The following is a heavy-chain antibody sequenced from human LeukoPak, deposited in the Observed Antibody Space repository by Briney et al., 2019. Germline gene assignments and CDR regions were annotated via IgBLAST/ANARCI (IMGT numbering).Heavy chain of an antibody. D-gene: IGHD1-26*01. CDR3: AGDRGSGSSCDY. Sequence: ASVKVSCKASGYTFTGYYMHWVRQAPGQGLEWMGWINPNSGGTNYAQKFQGRVTMTRDTSISTAYMELSRLRSDDTAVYYCAGDRGSGSSCDYWGQGTLVTVSS. J-gene: IGHJ4*02. CDR1: GYTFTGYY. V-gene: IGHV1-2*02. CDR2: INPNSGGT.